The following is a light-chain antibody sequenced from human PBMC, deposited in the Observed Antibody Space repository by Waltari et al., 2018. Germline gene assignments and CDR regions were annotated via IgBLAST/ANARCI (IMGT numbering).Light chain of an antibody. CDR2: DAS. V-gene: IGKV3-11*01. CDR3: QQRSKWPPM. J-gene: IGKJ1*01. Sequence: IVLTQSPATLSLSPGQRATLSCWASQGVGSHLAWSQQKRGQAPRLLIYDASKRATGIPGRFRGSGFGTELNLTIDSLESEDFGVYYCQQRSKWPPMFGQGTKVEIK. CDR1: QGVGSH.